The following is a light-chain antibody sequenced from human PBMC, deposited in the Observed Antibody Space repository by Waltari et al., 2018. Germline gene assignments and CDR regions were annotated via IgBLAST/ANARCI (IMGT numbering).Light chain of an antibody. CDR1: RSNLGNNY. V-gene: IGLV1-47*01. J-gene: IGLJ3*02. CDR3: AAWDDSLSGRV. Sequence: QSVLTQPPSASGTPGQRVTISCSGSRSNLGNNYVSWYQQLPGTAPKLLIDRNNQRPSGVPDRFSGSKSGTSASLAISGLRSEDEADYYCAAWDDSLSGRVFGGGTKVTVL. CDR2: RNN.